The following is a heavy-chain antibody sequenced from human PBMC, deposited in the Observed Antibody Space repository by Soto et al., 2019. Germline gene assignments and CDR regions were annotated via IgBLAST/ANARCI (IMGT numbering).Heavy chain of an antibody. CDR1: GFTVSSYY. J-gene: IGHJ4*02. D-gene: IGHD4-17*01. CDR3: ARRYGPGFDY. Sequence: GGSLRLSCAASGFTVSSYYISWARQAPGKGLEWVSVTYSAGSADFADSVKGRFTISRDNSKNTLYLQMSSVTAADTAVYYCARRYGPGFDYWGQGTLVTVSS. V-gene: IGHV3-66*04. CDR2: TYSAGSA.